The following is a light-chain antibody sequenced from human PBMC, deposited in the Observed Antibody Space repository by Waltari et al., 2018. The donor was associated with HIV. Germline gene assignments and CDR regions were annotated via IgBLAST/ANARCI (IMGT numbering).Light chain of an antibody. CDR1: SSDVGGYNY. CDR3: SSYTSSSTPYV. J-gene: IGLJ1*01. V-gene: IGLV2-14*03. CDR2: DVS. Sequence: QSALTQPASVSGSPGQSITISCTGTSSDVGGYNYVSWYQHHPGKAPKLMYDVSNRPSGVSNRFSGSKSGNTASLTISGLQAEDEADYYCSSYTSSSTPYVFGTGTKVTVL.